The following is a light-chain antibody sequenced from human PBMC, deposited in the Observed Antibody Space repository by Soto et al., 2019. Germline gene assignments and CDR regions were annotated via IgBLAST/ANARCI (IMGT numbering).Light chain of an antibody. CDR3: ATWDSSLSGVV. V-gene: IGLV1-51*01. Sequence: QSVLTQPPSVSAAPGQRVTISCSGSSSNFPNNYVSWYQQLPGTGPKLLIYDNDKRPSGIPDRFSGSKSGTAATLGVTGLQTGDEADYYCATWDSSLSGVVFGGGTKLTVL. J-gene: IGLJ2*01. CDR1: SSNFPNNY. CDR2: DND.